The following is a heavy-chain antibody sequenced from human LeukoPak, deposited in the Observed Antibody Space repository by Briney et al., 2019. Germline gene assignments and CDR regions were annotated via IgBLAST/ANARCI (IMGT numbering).Heavy chain of an antibody. CDR1: GFTFSSYW. J-gene: IGHJ4*02. D-gene: IGHD2-8*02. CDR2: INNDGSST. CDR3: ARVWSYYYFDY. Sequence: PGGSLRLSCAASGFTFSSYWMHWVRQAPGKGLAWVSRINNDGSSTSYADSVKGRFTISRDDAKNTLYLQMNSLRAEDTAVYYCARVWSYYYFDYWGQGALVTVSS. V-gene: IGHV3-74*01.